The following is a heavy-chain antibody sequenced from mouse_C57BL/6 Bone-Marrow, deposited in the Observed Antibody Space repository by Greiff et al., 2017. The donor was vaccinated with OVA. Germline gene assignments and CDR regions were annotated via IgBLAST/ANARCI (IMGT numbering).Heavy chain of an antibody. J-gene: IGHJ2*01. CDR1: GFNIKDYY. Sequence: EVMLVESGAELVKPGASVKLSCTASGFNIKDYYMHWVKQRTEQGLEWIGRIDPEDGETKYAPKFQGKATITADTSSHTAYLQLSSLTSEDTAVYYCAALYYGSSLYYFDYWGQGTTLTVSS. D-gene: IGHD1-1*01. CDR3: AALYYGSSLYYFDY. V-gene: IGHV14-2*01. CDR2: IDPEDGET.